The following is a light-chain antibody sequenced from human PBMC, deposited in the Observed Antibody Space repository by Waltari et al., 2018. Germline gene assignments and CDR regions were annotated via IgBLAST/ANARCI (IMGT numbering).Light chain of an antibody. CDR2: GAS. CDR1: QSVGSN. CDR3: QQFNNWPPIT. J-gene: IGKJ5*01. Sequence: EVVMTQSPATLSVSPGERATLSCRASQSVGSNLAWYQQKPGQAPRLLIYGASTRATGIPARFSGRGSGTEFTLSISSLQSEDFAVYYCQQFNNWPPITFGQGTRLDIK. V-gene: IGKV3-15*01.